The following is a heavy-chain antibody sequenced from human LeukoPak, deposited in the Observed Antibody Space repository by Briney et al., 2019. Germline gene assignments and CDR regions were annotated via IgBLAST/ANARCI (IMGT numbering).Heavy chain of an antibody. D-gene: IGHD3-22*01. Sequence: PGGSLRLSCAASGFTFSSYGMSWVRQAPGKGLEWVSAISGSGGSTYYADSVKGRFTISRDNSKNTLYLQMNSLRAEDTAVYYCARALVRYYYDSSGYYYVSFDYWGQGTLVTVSS. CDR1: GFTFSSYG. CDR3: ARALVRYYYDSSGYYYVSFDY. J-gene: IGHJ4*02. V-gene: IGHV3-23*01. CDR2: ISGSGGST.